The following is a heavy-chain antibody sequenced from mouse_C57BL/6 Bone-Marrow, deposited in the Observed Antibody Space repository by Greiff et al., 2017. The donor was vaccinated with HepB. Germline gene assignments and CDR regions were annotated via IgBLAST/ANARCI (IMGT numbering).Heavy chain of an antibody. J-gene: IGHJ3*01. Sequence: EVQVVESGGGLVKPGGSLKLSCAASGFTFSDYGMHWVRQAPEKGLEWVAYISSGSSTIYYADTVKGRFTISRDNAKNTLFLQMTSLRSEDTAMYYCARGRVTGFAYWGQGTLVTVSA. CDR2: ISSGSSTI. D-gene: IGHD2-1*01. V-gene: IGHV5-17*01. CDR1: GFTFSDYG. CDR3: ARGRVTGFAY.